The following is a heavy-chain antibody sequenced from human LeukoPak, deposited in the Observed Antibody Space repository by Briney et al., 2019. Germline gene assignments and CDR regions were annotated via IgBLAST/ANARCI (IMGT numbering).Heavy chain of an antibody. Sequence: PGGSLRLSCAASGFTFSSYGMNWVRQAPGKGLEWVSSISSSSSYIYYADSVKGRFAISRDNAKNSLYLQMNSLRAEDTAVYYCARVGSYRAYYFDCWGQGTLVTVSS. V-gene: IGHV3-21*01. D-gene: IGHD3-16*02. CDR1: GFTFSSYG. J-gene: IGHJ4*02. CDR3: ARVGSYRAYYFDC. CDR2: ISSSSSYI.